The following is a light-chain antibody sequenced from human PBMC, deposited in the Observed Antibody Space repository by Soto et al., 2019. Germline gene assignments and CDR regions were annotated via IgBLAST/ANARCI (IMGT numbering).Light chain of an antibody. Sequence: EIVMTQSPATLSVSPGERATLSCRASQSISSNLAWYQQKPGQAPRLLIYGASTRATGIPATFSGSGSGTEFTLTISSLQSEDFAVYYCQRYNNWPFTFGPGTKVDIK. CDR3: QRYNNWPFT. J-gene: IGKJ3*01. V-gene: IGKV3-15*01. CDR1: QSISSN. CDR2: GAS.